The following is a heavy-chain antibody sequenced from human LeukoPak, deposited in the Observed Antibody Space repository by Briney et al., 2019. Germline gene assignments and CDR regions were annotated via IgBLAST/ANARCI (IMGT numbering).Heavy chain of an antibody. V-gene: IGHV4-31*03. CDR2: IYYSGST. J-gene: IGHJ4*02. D-gene: IGHD4-17*01. CDR1: GGSISSGGYY. CDR3: AREKTTVTHFDY. Sequence: SETLSLTCTVSGGSISSGGYYWSWIRQHPGKGLEWIGYIYYSGSTYYNPSLKSRVTISVDSSKNQFSLKLSSVTAADTAVYYCAREKTTVTHFDYWGQGTLVTVSS.